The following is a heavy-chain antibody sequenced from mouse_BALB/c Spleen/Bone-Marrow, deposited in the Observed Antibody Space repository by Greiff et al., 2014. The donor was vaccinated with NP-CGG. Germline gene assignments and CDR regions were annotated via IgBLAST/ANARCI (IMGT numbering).Heavy chain of an antibody. J-gene: IGHJ4*01. CDR3: ARDTMDY. V-gene: IGHV1S56*01. CDR2: IYPGNVNT. CDR1: GYTFTSYY. Sequence: VKLMESGPELVKPGASVRISCKASGYTFTSYYIHWVKQRPGQGLEWIGWIYPGNVNTKYNEKFKGKATLTADKSSSTAYKQLSSLTSEDSAVYFCARDTMDYWGQGTSVTVSS.